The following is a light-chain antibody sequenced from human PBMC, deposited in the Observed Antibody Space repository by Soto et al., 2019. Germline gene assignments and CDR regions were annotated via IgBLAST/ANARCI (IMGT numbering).Light chain of an antibody. J-gene: IGKJ4*01. CDR1: QSVSSN. CDR2: GAS. V-gene: IGKV3-20*01. Sequence: EIVLTQSPATLSVSPGERATLSCRASQSVSSNLAWYQQTPGQAPRLLIYGASSRATGIPDRFSSSGSGTDFTLTISRLEPEDFAVYYGQQYGSSPSLTFGGGTKVDIK. CDR3: QQYGSSPSLT.